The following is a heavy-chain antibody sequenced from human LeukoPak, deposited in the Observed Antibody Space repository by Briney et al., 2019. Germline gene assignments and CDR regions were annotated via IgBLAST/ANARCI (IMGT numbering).Heavy chain of an antibody. CDR3: ARVGGAAYGGNSYWFDP. V-gene: IGHV3-30*07. CDR1: GFTFSSYA. CDR2: ISYDGSNK. Sequence: GGSLRLSCAASGFTFSSYAMHWVRQAPGKGLEWVAVISYDGSNKYYADSVKGRFTISRDNAKNSLYLQMNSLRAEDTAVYYCARVGGAAYGGNSYWFDPWGQGTLVTVSS. D-gene: IGHD4-23*01. J-gene: IGHJ5*02.